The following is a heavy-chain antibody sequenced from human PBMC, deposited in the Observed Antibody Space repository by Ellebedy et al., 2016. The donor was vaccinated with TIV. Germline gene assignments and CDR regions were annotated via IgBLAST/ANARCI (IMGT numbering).Heavy chain of an antibody. V-gene: IGHV1-69*13. D-gene: IGHD6-6*01. J-gene: IGHJ6*02. Sequence: ASVQVSCXASGGTFSSYAISWVRQAPGQGLEWMGGIIPIFGTANYAQKFQGRVTITADESTSTAYMELSSLRSEDTAVYYCARGSDSSSFIRLGLTLRYGMDVWGQGTTVTVSS. CDR3: ARGSDSSSFIRLGLTLRYGMDV. CDR2: IIPIFGTA. CDR1: GGTFSSYA.